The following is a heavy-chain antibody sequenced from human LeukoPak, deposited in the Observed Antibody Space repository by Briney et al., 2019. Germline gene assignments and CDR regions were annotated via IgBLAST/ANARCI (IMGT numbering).Heavy chain of an antibody. D-gene: IGHD1-26*01. CDR3: ARWELSLLSD. CDR1: GFTFSSYA. V-gene: IGHV3-30-3*01. Sequence: GGSLRLSCAASGFTFSSYAMHWVRQAPGKGLEWVAVISYDGSNKYYADSVKGRFTISGDNSKNTLYLQMNSLRAEDTAVYYCARWELSLLSDWGQGTLVTVSS. J-gene: IGHJ4*02. CDR2: ISYDGSNK.